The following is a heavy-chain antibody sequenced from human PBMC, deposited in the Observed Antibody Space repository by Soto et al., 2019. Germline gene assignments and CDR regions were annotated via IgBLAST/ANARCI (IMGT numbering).Heavy chain of an antibody. V-gene: IGHV4-31*03. Sequence: SETLSLTCTVSGDSISRGGYFWSWIRQHPWKGLEWIGYIYHTGSTYYNPSLKSRVTISVDTSKNQFSLRLTSVTAADTAVYYCARLRIPPAGSSWGQGXLVTVYS. CDR2: IYHTGST. CDR1: GDSISRGGYF. D-gene: IGHD6-13*01. J-gene: IGHJ4*02. CDR3: ARLRIPPAGSS.